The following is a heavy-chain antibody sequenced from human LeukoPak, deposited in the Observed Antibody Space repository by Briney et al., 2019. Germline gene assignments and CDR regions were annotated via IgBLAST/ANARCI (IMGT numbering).Heavy chain of an antibody. CDR1: GGSISSSSYY. D-gene: IGHD5-12*01. J-gene: IGHJ4*02. V-gene: IGHV4-39*01. CDR2: IYYSGST. CDR3: ARRDSGYGLFDY. Sequence: SEILSLTCTVSGGSISSSSYYWGWIRQPPGKGLEWIGSIYYSGSTYYNPSLKSRVTISVDTSKNQFSLKLSSVTAADTAVYYCARRDSGYGLFDYWGQGTLVTVSS.